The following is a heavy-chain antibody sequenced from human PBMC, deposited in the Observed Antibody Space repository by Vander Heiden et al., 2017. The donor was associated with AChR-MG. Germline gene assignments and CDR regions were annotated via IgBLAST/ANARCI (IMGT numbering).Heavy chain of an antibody. V-gene: IGHV3-48*03. CDR3: ARVCDGDCYDAFDI. J-gene: IGHJ3*02. D-gene: IGHD2-21*02. CDR2: ISRSGSPI. CDR1: GFALNNYD. Sequence: ESGGGLVQPGGSLRLSCAVSGFALNNYDMNWVRQAPGKGLEWVSYISRSGSPIYYADAVAGRFTISRDNAKNSLYLQMNSLGAEDTAVYYCARVCDGDCYDAFDILGQGRMVTVSS.